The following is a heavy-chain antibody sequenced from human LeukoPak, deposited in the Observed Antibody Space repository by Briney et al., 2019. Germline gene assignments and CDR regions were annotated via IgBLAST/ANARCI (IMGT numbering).Heavy chain of an antibody. CDR3: ASGSSGWYLLSGAFDI. Sequence: GGSLRLSCAASGFTFNRYWMSWVRQAPGKGLEWVSVIYSGGSTYYADSVKGRFTISRHNSKNTLYLQMNSLRAEDTAVYYCASGSSGWYLLSGAFDIWGQGTMVTVSS. CDR2: IYSGGST. D-gene: IGHD6-19*01. J-gene: IGHJ3*02. CDR1: GFTFNRYW. V-gene: IGHV3-53*04.